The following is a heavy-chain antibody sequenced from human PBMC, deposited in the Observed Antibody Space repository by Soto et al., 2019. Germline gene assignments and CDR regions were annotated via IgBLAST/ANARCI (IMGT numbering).Heavy chain of an antibody. V-gene: IGHV3-23*01. Sequence: GGSLRLSCAASGFTFSSYAMSWVRQAPGKGLEWVSAISGSGGSTYYADSVKGRFTISRDNSKNTLYLQMNSLRAEDTAVYYCASSAYCSSTSCYDYYYYYMDVWGKGTTVTVSS. J-gene: IGHJ6*03. CDR3: ASSAYCSSTSCYDYYYYYMDV. D-gene: IGHD2-2*01. CDR1: GFTFSSYA. CDR2: ISGSGGST.